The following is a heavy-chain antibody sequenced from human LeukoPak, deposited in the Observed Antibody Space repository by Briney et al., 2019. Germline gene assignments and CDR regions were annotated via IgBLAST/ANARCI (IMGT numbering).Heavy chain of an antibody. V-gene: IGHV3-64*01. J-gene: IGHJ4*02. CDR1: GFTFSSYA. Sequence: PGGSLRLSCAASGFTFSSYAMHWVRQAPGKGLEYVSAISSNGGSTYYANSVKGRFTISRDNSKNTLYLQMGSLRAEDMAVYYCARDLYYYGSGSSSPAGYWGQGTLVTVSS. CDR3: ARDLYYYGSGSSSPAGY. D-gene: IGHD3-10*01. CDR2: ISSNGGST.